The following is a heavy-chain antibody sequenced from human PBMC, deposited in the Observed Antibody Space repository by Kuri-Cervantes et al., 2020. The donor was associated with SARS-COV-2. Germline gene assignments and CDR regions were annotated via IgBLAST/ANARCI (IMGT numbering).Heavy chain of an antibody. J-gene: IGHJ5*02. Sequence: ASVKVSCKASGYTFTSYDINWVRQATGQGLEWMGWMNPNSGNTGYAQKFQGRVTITRNTSISTAYMELSSLRSGDTAVYYCARIKATPPQYYDFWSGYYTHNWFDPWGQEPWSPSPQ. CDR3: ARIKATPPQYYDFWSGYYTHNWFDP. D-gene: IGHD3-3*01. CDR2: MNPNSGNT. CDR1: GYTFTSYD. V-gene: IGHV1-8*03.